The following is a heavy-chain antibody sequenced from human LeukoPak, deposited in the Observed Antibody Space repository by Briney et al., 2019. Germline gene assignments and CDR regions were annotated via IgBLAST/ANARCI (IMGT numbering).Heavy chain of an antibody. J-gene: IGHJ4*02. D-gene: IGHD3-16*02. Sequence: GGSLRLSCAASGFTFSSYAMSWVRQAPGKGLEWVAAIIGSGGSTYYADSVKGRFTISRDNSKNTLYLQMNSLRAEDTAVYYCAKEVRVITFGGVIVTPFDYWGQGTLVTVSS. V-gene: IGHV3-23*01. CDR2: IIGSGGST. CDR3: AKEVRVITFGGVIVTPFDY. CDR1: GFTFSSYA.